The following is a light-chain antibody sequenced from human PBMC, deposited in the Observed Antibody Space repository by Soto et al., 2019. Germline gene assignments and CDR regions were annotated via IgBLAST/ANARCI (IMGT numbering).Light chain of an antibody. J-gene: IGKJ4*01. Sequence: EIVLTQSPATQSLSPGERATLSCRASQSVSSYLAWYQQKPGQAPRLLIYDASSRATGIPARFSGSGSGTDFTLTISSLEPEDYAVYYCQQRSNWPLTFGGGTKVEI. CDR2: DAS. CDR1: QSVSSY. CDR3: QQRSNWPLT. V-gene: IGKV3-11*01.